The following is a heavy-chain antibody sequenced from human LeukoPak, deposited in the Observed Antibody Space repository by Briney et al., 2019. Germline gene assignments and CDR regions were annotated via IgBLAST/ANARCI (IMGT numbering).Heavy chain of an antibody. D-gene: IGHD4-17*01. CDR3: ARVTTVTTSFHFDY. J-gene: IGHJ4*02. V-gene: IGHV4-30-4*01. Sequence: SQTLSLTYTVSGGSISSGGYYWSWIRQPPGEGLEWIGYIYYSGSTYYHPSLKSRVTISLDTSKNQFSLKLSSVTAADTAVYYCARVTTVTTSFHFDYWGQGTLVTVSS. CDR1: GGSISSGGYY. CDR2: IYYSGST.